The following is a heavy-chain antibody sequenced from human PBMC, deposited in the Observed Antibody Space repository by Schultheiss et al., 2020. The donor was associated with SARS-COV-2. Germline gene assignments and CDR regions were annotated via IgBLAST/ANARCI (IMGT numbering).Heavy chain of an antibody. CDR3: ARPAPYIAALDP. J-gene: IGHJ6*02. D-gene: IGHD6-13*01. CDR2: ISSSGSTI. CDR1: GFTFSSYE. V-gene: IGHV3-48*03. Sequence: GGSLRLSCAASGFTFSSYEMNWVRQAPGKGLEWVSYISSSGSTIYYADSVKGRFTISRDNAKNSLYLQMNSLRAEDTAVYYCARPAPYIAALDPWGQGTTVTVSS.